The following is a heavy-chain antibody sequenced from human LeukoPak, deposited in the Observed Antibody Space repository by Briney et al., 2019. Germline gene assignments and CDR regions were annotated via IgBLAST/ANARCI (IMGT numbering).Heavy chain of an antibody. CDR3: ARGGYDPYYYYGMDV. CDR1: GYTFTGYY. J-gene: IGHJ6*02. Sequence: GASVKVSCKASGYTFTGYYMHWVRQAPAQGLQWMGWINPNSDGTHYAQKFQGRVTMTRDASINTAYMELGRLTSDDTAVYYCARGGYDPYYYYGMDVWGQGTTVTVSS. CDR2: INPNSDGT. V-gene: IGHV1-2*02. D-gene: IGHD3-3*01.